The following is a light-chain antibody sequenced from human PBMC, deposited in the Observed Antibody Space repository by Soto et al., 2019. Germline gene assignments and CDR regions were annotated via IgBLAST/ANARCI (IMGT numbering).Light chain of an antibody. CDR3: QQSYTTPWT. J-gene: IGKJ1*01. CDR2: AAS. V-gene: IGKV1-39*01. CDR1: ETINNY. Sequence: DIRMTQTPSSLSVSVGDGVTITCRASETINNYLNWYQQKPGRAPKLLIHAASTLQSGVPSGFSGSGSGTDFTLTISSLQPEDFATYSCQQSYTTPWTFGLGTKVDI.